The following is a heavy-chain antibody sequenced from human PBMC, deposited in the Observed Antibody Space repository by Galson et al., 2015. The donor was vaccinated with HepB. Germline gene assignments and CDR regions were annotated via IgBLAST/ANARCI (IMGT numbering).Heavy chain of an antibody. D-gene: IGHD2-2*01. CDR1: GFTFSHYT. CDR3: ARDRVEFQLLSWLDP. Sequence: SLRLSCASSGFTFSHYTIHWVRQTPGKGLEWVAVISFDGINKYYADSVTGRFTVSRDNSKNTLYLQMNSLRPEDTAVYFCARDRVEFQLLSWLDPWGQGTLVTVSS. V-gene: IGHV3-30-3*01. CDR2: ISFDGINK. J-gene: IGHJ5*02.